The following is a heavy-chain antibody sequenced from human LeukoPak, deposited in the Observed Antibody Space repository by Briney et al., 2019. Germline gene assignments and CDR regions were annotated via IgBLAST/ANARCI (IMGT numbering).Heavy chain of an antibody. CDR3: ARGGRGKQQLVDAFDI. J-gene: IGHJ3*02. CDR2: IIPIFGTA. V-gene: IGHV1-69*01. D-gene: IGHD6-13*01. Sequence: GASVKVSCKASGGTFSSYAISWVRQAPGQGLEWMGGIIPIFGTANYAQKFQGRVTITADESTSTAYMELSSLRSEDTAVYYCARGGRGKQQLVDAFDIWGQGTMVTVSS. CDR1: GGTFSSYA.